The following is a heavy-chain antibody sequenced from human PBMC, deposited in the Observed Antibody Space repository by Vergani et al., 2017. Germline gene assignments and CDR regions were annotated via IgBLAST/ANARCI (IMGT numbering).Heavy chain of an antibody. CDR2: IYPGDSDT. Sequence: VQLVQSGAEVKKPGESLKISCKGSGYSFTSYWIGWVRQMPGKGLEWMGIIYPGDSDTRYSPSFQGQVTISADKSISTAYLQWSSLKASDTAMYYCARETYYDFWSGLYDAFDIWGQGTMVTVSS. D-gene: IGHD3-3*01. CDR3: ARETYYDFWSGLYDAFDI. J-gene: IGHJ3*02. V-gene: IGHV5-51*01. CDR1: GYSFTSYW.